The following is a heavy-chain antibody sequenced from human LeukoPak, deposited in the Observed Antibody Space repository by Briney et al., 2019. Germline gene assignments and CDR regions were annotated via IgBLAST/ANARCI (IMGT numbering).Heavy chain of an antibody. V-gene: IGHV2-5*02. D-gene: IGHD4-11*01. CDR2: IYWDDDK. J-gene: IGHJ4*02. Sequence: SGPTLVKPTQTLTLTCTFSGFSLSTSGVGVGWVRQPPGKALEWLALIYWDDDKRYNSSLKSRLTITKDTSKNQVVLTMTNVDPVDTATYYCVHRRTYSPFDHWGQGALVTVSS. CDR1: GFSLSTSGVG. CDR3: VHRRTYSPFDH.